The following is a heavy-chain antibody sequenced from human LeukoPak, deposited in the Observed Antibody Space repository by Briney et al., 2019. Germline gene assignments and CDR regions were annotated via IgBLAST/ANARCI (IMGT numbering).Heavy chain of an antibody. CDR1: GFTFSSYA. J-gene: IGHJ3*02. Sequence: GGSLRLSCAASGFTFSSYAMHWVRQAPGKGLEWVAVISYDGSNKYYADSVKGRFTISRDNSKNTLYLQMNSLRAEDTAVYYCARDGGEPIDAFGIWGQGTMVTVSS. CDR3: ARDGGEPIDAFGI. D-gene: IGHD3-16*01. CDR2: ISYDGSNK. V-gene: IGHV3-30-3*01.